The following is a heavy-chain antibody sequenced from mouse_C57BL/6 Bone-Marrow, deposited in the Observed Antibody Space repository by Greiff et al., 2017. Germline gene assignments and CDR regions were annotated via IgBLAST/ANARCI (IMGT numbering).Heavy chain of an antibody. D-gene: IGHD2-3*01. CDR2: INPSTGGT. CDR1: GYSFTGYY. V-gene: IGHV1-42*01. J-gene: IGHJ2*01. Sequence: DVQLQESGPELVKPGASVKISCKASGYSFTGYYMNWVKQSPEKSLEWIGEINPSTGGTTYNQKFKAKATLTVDKSSSTAYMQLKSLTSEDSAVYYCARSMMVTTTNWVNFDYWGQGTTLTVSS. CDR3: ARSMMVTTTNWVNFDY.